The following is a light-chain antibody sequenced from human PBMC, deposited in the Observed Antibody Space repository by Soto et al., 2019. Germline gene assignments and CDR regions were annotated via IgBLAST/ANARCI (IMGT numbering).Light chain of an antibody. CDR2: LGS. J-gene: IGKJ5*01. V-gene: IGKV2-28*01. Sequence: DIVMTQSPLSLPVTPGEPASISCRSSQSLVHFNGYNYLDWYLQKPGQSPQLLIYLGSYRASGVPDRFSGSGSGTDFTLKISRVEAEDVGIYYCMQALQTPIPSDRGTRLEIK. CDR3: MQALQTPIP. CDR1: QSLVHFNGYNY.